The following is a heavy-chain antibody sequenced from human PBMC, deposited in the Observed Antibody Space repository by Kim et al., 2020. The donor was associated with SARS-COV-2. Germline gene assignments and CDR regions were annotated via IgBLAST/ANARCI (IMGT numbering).Heavy chain of an antibody. CDR3: VGKGSYCSGDSCYSAYYYYGMDV. V-gene: IGHV4-39*01. J-gene: IGHJ6*02. D-gene: IGHD2-15*01. Sequence: SETLSLTCTVSGGSISSSSYYWGWIRQPPGKGLEWIGSIYYSGSTYYNPSLKSRVTISVDTSKNQFSLKLSSVTAADTAVYYCVGKGSYCSGDSCYSAYYYYGMDVWGQETTVTVSS. CDR2: IYYSGST. CDR1: GGSISSSSYY.